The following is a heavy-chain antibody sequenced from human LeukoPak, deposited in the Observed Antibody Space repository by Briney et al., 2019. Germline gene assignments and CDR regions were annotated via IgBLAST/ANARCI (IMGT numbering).Heavy chain of an antibody. J-gene: IGHJ5*02. Sequence: GGSLRLSCAASGFILDTYEVNWVRQAPGKGLEWVANIKQDGSEKYYVDSVKGRFTISRDNAKNSLYLQMNSLRAEDTAVYYCARLLLWFGELSNNWFDPWGQGTLVTVSS. V-gene: IGHV3-7*01. D-gene: IGHD3-10*01. CDR3: ARLLLWFGELSNNWFDP. CDR2: IKQDGSEK. CDR1: GFILDTYE.